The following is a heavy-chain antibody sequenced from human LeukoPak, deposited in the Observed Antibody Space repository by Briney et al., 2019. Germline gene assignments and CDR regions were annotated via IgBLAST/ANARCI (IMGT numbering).Heavy chain of an antibody. Sequence: GGSLRLSCVASGFTFTNYWMHWVRQAPGKGLEWVSRITSDGGDTIFADSVRGRFTTSRDNAKDTLYLQMNSLRVEDTAVYYCARGGYGHNMVVWGKGTTVTVSS. D-gene: IGHD3-10*01. J-gene: IGHJ6*03. CDR1: GFTFTNYW. CDR2: ITSDGGDT. V-gene: IGHV3-74*01. CDR3: ARGGYGHNMVV.